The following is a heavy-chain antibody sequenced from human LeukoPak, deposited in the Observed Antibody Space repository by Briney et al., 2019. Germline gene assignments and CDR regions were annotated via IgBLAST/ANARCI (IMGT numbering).Heavy chain of an antibody. CDR2: FDPEDGET. CDR1: GYTLTELS. J-gene: IGHJ4*02. D-gene: IGHD3-22*01. Sequence: ASVKVSCKVSGYTLTELSMHWVRQAPGKGLEWMGGFDPEDGETIYAQKFQGRVTMTEDTSTDTAYMELSNLRSEDTAVYYCARDLVGSYYDSSGYYLFVRPAGVSFDYWGQGTLVTVSS. V-gene: IGHV1-24*01. CDR3: ARDLVGSYYDSSGYYLFVRPAGVSFDY.